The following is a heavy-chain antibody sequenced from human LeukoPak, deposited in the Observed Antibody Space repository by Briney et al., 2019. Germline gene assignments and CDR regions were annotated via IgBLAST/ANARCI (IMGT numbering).Heavy chain of an antibody. V-gene: IGHV4-34*01. CDR3: ARVSLYSSSWQNWFDP. J-gene: IGHJ5*02. CDR2: INHSGST. Sequence: SETLSLTCAVYGGSFSGYYWSWIRQPPGKGLEWIGEINHSGSTNYNPSLKSRVTISRDNAKNSLYLQMNSLRAEDTAVYYCARVSLYSSSWQNWFDPWGQGTLVTVSS. D-gene: IGHD6-13*01. CDR1: GGSFSGYY.